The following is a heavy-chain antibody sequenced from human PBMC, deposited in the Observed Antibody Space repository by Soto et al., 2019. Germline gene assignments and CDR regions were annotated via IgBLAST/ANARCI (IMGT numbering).Heavy chain of an antibody. CDR2: IYSGGST. Sequence: PGGSLGLSCAASGFTVSSNYMSWVRQAPGKGLEWVSVIYSGGSTYYADSVKGRFTISRDNSKNTLYLQMNSLRAEDTAVYYCARGTYCGGDCYPYYFAYWGQGTLVTVSS. CDR1: GFTVSSNY. D-gene: IGHD2-21*02. CDR3: ARGTYCGGDCYPYYFAY. V-gene: IGHV3-53*01. J-gene: IGHJ4*02.